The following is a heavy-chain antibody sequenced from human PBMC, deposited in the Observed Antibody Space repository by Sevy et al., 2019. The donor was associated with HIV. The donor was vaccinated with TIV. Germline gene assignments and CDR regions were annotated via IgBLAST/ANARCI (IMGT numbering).Heavy chain of an antibody. Sequence: GGSLRLSCAASGFTFSNYWMSWVRQAPGKGLEWVASIKQDGSEKYYVDSVKGRFTISRDNAKNSLFVQMNSLRAEDTATYFCARSVRAAGTFDPWGQGTLVTVSS. J-gene: IGHJ5*02. CDR3: ARSVRAAGTFDP. V-gene: IGHV3-7*01. D-gene: IGHD6-13*01. CDR2: IKQDGSEK. CDR1: GFTFSNYW.